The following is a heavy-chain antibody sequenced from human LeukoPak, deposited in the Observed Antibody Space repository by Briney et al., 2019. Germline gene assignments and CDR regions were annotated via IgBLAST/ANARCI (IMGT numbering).Heavy chain of an antibody. CDR2: INPNNCGS. J-gene: IGHJ4*02. V-gene: IGHV1-2*06. D-gene: IGHD7-27*01. CDR3: ARDLPSTSNWALDS. CDR1: GYTFIDYY. Sequence: ASVKVSCKASGYTFIDYYIHLVRQAPGQPLEWMARINPNNCGSNYAQNFQGRVTMTRDTSISTAYMELRRLRSEDTAVYYCARDLPSTSNWALDSWGQATLVTVSS.